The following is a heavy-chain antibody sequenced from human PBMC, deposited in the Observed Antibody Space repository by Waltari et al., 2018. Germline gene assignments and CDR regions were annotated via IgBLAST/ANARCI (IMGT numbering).Heavy chain of an antibody. D-gene: IGHD2-21*01. CDR3: ATTAYCGGDCSTFDY. CDR2: TRNKANSYTT. J-gene: IGHJ4*02. CDR1: GFTFSDHY. Sequence: EVQLVESGGGLVQPGGSLRLSCAASGFTFSDHYMDWVRQAPGKGLEWVGRTRNKANSYTTEYAASGKGRLTISRDDSKNSLYLQMNSLRTEDTAVYYCATTAYCGGDCSTFDYWGQGTLVTVSS. V-gene: IGHV3-72*01.